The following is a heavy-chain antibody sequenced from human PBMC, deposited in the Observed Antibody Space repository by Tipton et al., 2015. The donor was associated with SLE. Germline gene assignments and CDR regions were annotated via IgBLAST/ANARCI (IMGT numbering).Heavy chain of an antibody. D-gene: IGHD3-22*01. CDR1: GFTFDDYA. Sequence: SLRLSCAASGFTFDDYAMHWVRQAPGKGLEWASGISWNSGSIGYADSVKGRFTISRDNAKNSLYLQMNSLRAEDTALYYCAKSGHYDSSGSEDFQHWGQGTLVTVSS. CDR3: AKSGHYDSSGSEDFQH. J-gene: IGHJ1*01. CDR2: ISWNSGSI. V-gene: IGHV3-9*01.